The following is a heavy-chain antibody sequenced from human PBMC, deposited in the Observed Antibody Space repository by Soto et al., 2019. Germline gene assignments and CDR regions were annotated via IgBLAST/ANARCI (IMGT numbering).Heavy chain of an antibody. J-gene: IGHJ5*02. CDR2: IYWDDDK. D-gene: IGHD3-10*01. Sequence: QITLKESGPTLVKPTQTLTLTCTFSGFSLSTSGVGVGWIRQPPGKALEWLALIYWDDDKRYSPSLKSRLTITTYTPNTQVAHTTTNMDPVDTATFYCARAARYYGSGSYEAWFDPWGQGTLVTVSS. CDR1: GFSLSTSGVG. V-gene: IGHV2-5*02. CDR3: ARAARYYGSGSYEAWFDP.